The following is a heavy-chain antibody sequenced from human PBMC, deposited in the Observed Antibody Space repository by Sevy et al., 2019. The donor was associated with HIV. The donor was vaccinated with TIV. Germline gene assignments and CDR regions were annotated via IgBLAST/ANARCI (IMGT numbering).Heavy chain of an antibody. V-gene: IGHV3-23*01. J-gene: IGHJ4*02. CDR1: GFTFSSYA. Sequence: GGSLRLSCAASGFTFSSYAMSWVRQAPGKGLEWVSAISGSGGSTYYADSVKGRFTISRDNSKNTLYLQMNSLGAEDTAVYYCARHDYGDYIDSYWGQGTLVTVSS. CDR3: ARHDYGDYIDSY. D-gene: IGHD4-17*01. CDR2: ISGSGGST.